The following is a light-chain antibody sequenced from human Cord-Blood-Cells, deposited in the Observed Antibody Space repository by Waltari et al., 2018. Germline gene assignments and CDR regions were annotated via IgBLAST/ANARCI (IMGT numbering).Light chain of an antibody. CDR3: QQSYSSPFT. Sequence: DIQMTQSPSSLSASVGDRVTITCRANQSISSYLNWYQQKPGKAPKLLIYAASSLQSGVPSRFSGSGAVKDFTLTISSLQPEDFATYYCQQSYSSPFTVGPGTKVDSK. CDR2: AAS. J-gene: IGKJ3*01. V-gene: IGKV1-39*01. CDR1: QSISSY.